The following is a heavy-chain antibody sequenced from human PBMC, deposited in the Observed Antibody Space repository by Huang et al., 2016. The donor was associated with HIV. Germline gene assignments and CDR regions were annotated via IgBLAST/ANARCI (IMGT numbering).Heavy chain of an antibody. V-gene: IGHV4-39*01. J-gene: IGHJ3*02. D-gene: IGHD3-22*01. CDR2: IYYSGST. CDR1: GGSITSSSYY. CDR3: ARHFSYYDSSGYTPWDAFDI. Sequence: QLQLQGSGPGLVKPSETLSLTCTVSGGSITSSSYYWGWIRQPPGKGLEWVGSIYYSGSTDYNPSLKGRVTVSVDTSKNQFSLKLSSGTAADTAVYYCARHFSYYDSSGYTPWDAFDIWGQGTMVTVSS.